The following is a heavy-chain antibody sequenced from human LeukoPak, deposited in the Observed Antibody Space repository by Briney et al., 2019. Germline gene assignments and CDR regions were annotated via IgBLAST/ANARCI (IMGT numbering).Heavy chain of an antibody. Sequence: GESLKISSKGSGYSLTSYWIGWVRQMPGKGLEWMGIIYPGDCDTRYSPSFQGQVTISADKSISTAYLQWSSLKASDTAMYYCARSLPEDIVVVPAAKGAFDIWGQGTMVTVSS. J-gene: IGHJ3*02. CDR3: ARSLPEDIVVVPAAKGAFDI. CDR1: GYSLTSYW. D-gene: IGHD2-2*01. V-gene: IGHV5-51*01. CDR2: IYPGDCDT.